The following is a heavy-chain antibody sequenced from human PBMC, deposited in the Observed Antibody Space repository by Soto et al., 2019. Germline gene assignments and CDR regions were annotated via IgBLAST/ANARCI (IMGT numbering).Heavy chain of an antibody. CDR3: ARYCSGGSCYWVYYYGMDV. J-gene: IGHJ6*02. V-gene: IGHV1-18*01. Sequence: ASVKVSCKASGYTFTSYGISWVRQAPGQGLEWMGWISAYNGNTNYAQKLQGRVTMTTDTSTSTAYMELRSLRSDDTAVHYCARYCSGGSCYWVYYYGMDVWGQGTTVTVSS. CDR2: ISAYNGNT. CDR1: GYTFTSYG. D-gene: IGHD2-15*01.